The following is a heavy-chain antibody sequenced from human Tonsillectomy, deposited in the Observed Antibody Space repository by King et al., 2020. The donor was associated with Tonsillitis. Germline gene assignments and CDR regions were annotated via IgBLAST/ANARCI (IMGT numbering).Heavy chain of an antibody. D-gene: IGHD3-22*01. CDR1: GFVFDNYD. J-gene: IGHJ3*02. V-gene: IGHV3-21*01. CDR3: AKDKGADYYDTGRGAFDI. CDR2: ICSNKKYI. Sequence: VQLVESGGGLVKPGGSLRLSCATSGFVFDNYDVNWVRQAPGKGLEGGSSICSNKKYINYAESVKGRLTITRDSAKGSGFLQMDSLRADDTAIYYCAKDKGADYYDTGRGAFDIWGQGTMVTVSS.